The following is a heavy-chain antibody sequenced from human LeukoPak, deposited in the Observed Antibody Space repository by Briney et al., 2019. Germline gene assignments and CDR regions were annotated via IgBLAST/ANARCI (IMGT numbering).Heavy chain of an antibody. CDR1: GFTFSSYA. Sequence: GGSLRLSCAASGFTFSSYAMSWVRQAPGKGLEWVSAISGSGDNKYYADSVKGPFHISRDNSKKTLYLAMNSLRAEDTAVYYCAKETFNSSSSGGFDYWRQGTLVSVSS. CDR2: ISGSGDNK. V-gene: IGHV3-23*01. CDR3: AKETFNSSSSGGFDY. J-gene: IGHJ4*02. D-gene: IGHD6-6*01.